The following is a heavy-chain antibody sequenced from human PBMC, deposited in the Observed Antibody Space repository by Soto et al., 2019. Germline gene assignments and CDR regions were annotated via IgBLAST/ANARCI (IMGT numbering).Heavy chain of an antibody. Sequence: ETLSLTCTVSGGSISSYYWSWIRQPPGKGLEWIGYIYYSGSTNYNPSLKSRVTISVDTSKNQFSLKLSSVTAADTAVYYCARLLGDSGGWPTSYFDYWGQGTLVTVSS. V-gene: IGHV4-59*08. CDR3: ARLLGDSGGWPTSYFDY. J-gene: IGHJ4*02. D-gene: IGHD6-19*01. CDR1: GGSISSYY. CDR2: IYYSGST.